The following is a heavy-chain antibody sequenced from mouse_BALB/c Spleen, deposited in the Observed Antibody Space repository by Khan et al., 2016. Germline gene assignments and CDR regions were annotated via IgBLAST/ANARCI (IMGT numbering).Heavy chain of an antibody. CDR1: GFTFSGFG. CDR2: ISSGSNTI. V-gene: IGHV5-17*02. CDR3: TKSGSKVMDY. D-gene: IGHD1-1*01. J-gene: IGHJ4*01. Sequence: EVELVESGGGLVQPGGSRKLSCAASGFTFSGFGMHWVRQAPEKGLEWVAYISSGSNTIYYGDTVTGRFTICRDNPKNTRFMQMTRLRSEDRAMYYCTKSGSKVMDYWGQGTSVTVSS.